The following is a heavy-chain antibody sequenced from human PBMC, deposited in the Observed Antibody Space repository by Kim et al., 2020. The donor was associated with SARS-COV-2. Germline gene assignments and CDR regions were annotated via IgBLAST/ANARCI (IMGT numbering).Heavy chain of an antibody. D-gene: IGHD2-15*01. V-gene: IGHV1-69*13. CDR3: AREGDVVGFCSGGSCYRDLDN. CDR1: GGTFSSYA. Sequence: SVKVSCKASGGTFSSYAISWVRQAPGQGLEWMGGIIPIFGTANYAQKFQGRVTITADESTSTAYMELSSLRSEDTAVYYCAREGDVVGFCSGGSCYRDLDNWGQGTLVTVSS. J-gene: IGHJ4*02. CDR2: IIPIFGTA.